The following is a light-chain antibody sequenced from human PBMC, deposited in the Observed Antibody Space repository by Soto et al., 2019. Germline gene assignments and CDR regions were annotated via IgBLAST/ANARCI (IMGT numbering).Light chain of an antibody. Sequence: QSVLTQSSSASASLGSSVKLTCTLSSGHSSYIIAWHQQQPGKAPRYLMKLEGSGSYNKGSGVPDRFSGSSSGADRYLTISPLQFEDEADYFCETWDFNTRVFGGGTKLTVL. CDR1: SGHSSYI. J-gene: IGLJ3*02. V-gene: IGLV4-60*02. CDR3: ETWDFNTRV. CDR2: LEGSGSY.